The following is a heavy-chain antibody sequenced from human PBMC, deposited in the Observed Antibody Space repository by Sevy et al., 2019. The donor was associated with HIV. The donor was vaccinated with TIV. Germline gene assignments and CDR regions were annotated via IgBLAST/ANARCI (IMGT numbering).Heavy chain of an antibody. D-gene: IGHD3-22*01. CDR1: GSTLTQLS. J-gene: IGHJ4*02. CDR2: FDPEDGKT. V-gene: IGHV1-24*01. Sequence: ASVKVSCKVSGSTLTQLSMYWVRQAPGIGLEWMVTFDPEDGKTLYAQKFQGRVTMTEDTSTHTAYMELSSLTSEDTAIYYCASTRDYYESNGYYFDFWGQGTLVTVSS. CDR3: ASTRDYYESNGYYFDF.